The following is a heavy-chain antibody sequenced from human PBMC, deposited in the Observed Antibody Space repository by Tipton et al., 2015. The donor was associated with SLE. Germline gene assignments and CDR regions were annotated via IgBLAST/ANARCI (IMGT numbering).Heavy chain of an antibody. CDR3: ARPAFSSSWYNWYFDL. D-gene: IGHD6-13*01. V-gene: IGHV4-38-2*01. J-gene: IGHJ2*01. CDR2: IYHSGST. CDR1: GYSISSGYY. Sequence: TLSLTCAVSGYSISSGYYWGWIRQPPGKGLEWIGSIYHSGSTYYNPSLKSRVTISVDTSKNQFSLKLSSVTAADTAVYYCARPAFSSSWYNWYFDLWGRGTPVTVSS.